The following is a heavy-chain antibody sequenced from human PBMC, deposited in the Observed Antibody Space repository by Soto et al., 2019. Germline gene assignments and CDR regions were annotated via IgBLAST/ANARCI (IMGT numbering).Heavy chain of an antibody. CDR1: VFSFSSLA. Sequence: GSLRLSCAAPVFSFSSLAMSWVRQAPGKGLEWVSSISGRGVDTLYADSVKGRFTISRDNSRNTLYLQVNSLRAEDTAVYYCAKDQTDVTLFDYWGQGTLVTVSS. D-gene: IGHD2-21*02. CDR3: AKDQTDVTLFDY. V-gene: IGHV3-23*01. CDR2: ISGRGVDT. J-gene: IGHJ4*02.